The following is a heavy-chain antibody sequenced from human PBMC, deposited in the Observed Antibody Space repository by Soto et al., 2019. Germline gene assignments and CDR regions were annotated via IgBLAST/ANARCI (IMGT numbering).Heavy chain of an antibody. V-gene: IGHV1-69*13. D-gene: IGHD6-19*01. CDR3: ARGIAVAGIFRFDP. CDR2: IIPIFGTA. CDR1: GGTFSSYA. Sequence: GASVKVSCKASGGTFSSYAISWVRQAPGQGLEWMGGIIPIFGTANYAQKFQGRVTITADESTSTAYMELSSLRPEDTAVYYCARGIAVAGIFRFDPWGQGTLVTVSS. J-gene: IGHJ5*02.